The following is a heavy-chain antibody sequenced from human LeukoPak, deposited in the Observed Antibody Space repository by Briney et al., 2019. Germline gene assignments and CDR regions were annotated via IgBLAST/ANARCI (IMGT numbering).Heavy chain of an antibody. CDR2: IYYSGST. D-gene: IGHD3-22*01. CDR1: GGSISSSSYY. J-gene: IGHJ4*02. CDR3: ARAVNYYDSSGPYYFDY. Sequence: PSETLSLTCTVSGGSISSSSYYWGWIRQPPGKGLEWIGSIYYSGSTYYNPSLKSRVTISVDTSKNQFSLKLSSVTAADTAVYYCARAVNYYDSSGPYYFDYWGQGTLVTVSS. V-gene: IGHV4-39*07.